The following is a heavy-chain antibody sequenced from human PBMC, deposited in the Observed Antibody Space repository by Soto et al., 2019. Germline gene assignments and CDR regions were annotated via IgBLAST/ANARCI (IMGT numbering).Heavy chain of an antibody. Sequence: GGSLRLSCAASGFTFSDYYMSWIRQAPGQGLEWVGRIKSKTDGGTADYAAPVKGRATISRDDSKNTVYLQMNSLKTEDTAVYYCTTGIYYDILTGYHNVAYWGQGALVTVYS. CDR1: GFTFSDYY. CDR2: IKSKTDGGTA. J-gene: IGHJ4*02. V-gene: IGHV3-15*01. D-gene: IGHD3-9*01. CDR3: TTGIYYDILTGYHNVAY.